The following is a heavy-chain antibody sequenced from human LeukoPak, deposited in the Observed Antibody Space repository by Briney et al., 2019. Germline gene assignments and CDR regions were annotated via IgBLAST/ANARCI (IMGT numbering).Heavy chain of an antibody. Sequence: ASVKVSCKVSGYTLTELSMHWVRQAPGKGLEWMGGFDPEDGETIYAQKFQGRVTMTEDTSTDTAYMELSSLRSEDTAVYYCATAPLPQAYCGGDCQLKPIYFDYWGQGTLVTVSS. CDR3: ATAPLPQAYCGGDCQLKPIYFDY. J-gene: IGHJ4*02. V-gene: IGHV1-24*01. D-gene: IGHD2-21*02. CDR1: GYTLTELS. CDR2: FDPEDGET.